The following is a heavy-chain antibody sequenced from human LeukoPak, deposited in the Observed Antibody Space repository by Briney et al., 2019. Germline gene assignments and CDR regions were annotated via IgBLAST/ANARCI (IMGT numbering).Heavy chain of an antibody. D-gene: IGHD3-10*01. CDR3: VRSRSTWFGEVLAAFDI. Sequence: PGGSLRLSCVASGFTFSSHSMNWVRQAPGKGLEWVSSISGSGSYIYYADSVKGRFTISRDNAKNSQYLQMNSLRAEDTAVYYCVRSRSTWFGEVLAAFDIWGQGTMVTVSS. CDR1: GFTFSSHS. J-gene: IGHJ3*02. V-gene: IGHV3-21*01. CDR2: ISGSGSYI.